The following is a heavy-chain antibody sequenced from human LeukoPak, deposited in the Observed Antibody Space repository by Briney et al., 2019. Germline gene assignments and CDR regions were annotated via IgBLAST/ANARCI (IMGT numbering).Heavy chain of an antibody. Sequence: GGSLRLSCAASGFTFSSYGMHWVRQAPGKGLEWVAFIRYDGSNKYYADSVKGRFTISRDNSKGTLYLQMNSLRAEDTAVYYCAPRDWNDGPASHWGQGTLVTVSS. CDR2: IRYDGSNK. V-gene: IGHV3-30*02. CDR1: GFTFSSYG. D-gene: IGHD1-1*01. J-gene: IGHJ4*02. CDR3: APRDWNDGPASH.